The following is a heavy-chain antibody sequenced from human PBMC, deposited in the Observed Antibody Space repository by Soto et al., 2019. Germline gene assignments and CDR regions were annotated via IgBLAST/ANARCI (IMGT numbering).Heavy chain of an antibody. CDR3: VRDNDSSSYYDP. V-gene: IGHV4-38-2*02. D-gene: IGHD1-1*01. Sequence: PSETLSLTCTVSGYSISNGYYWGWIRQPPGKGLESIGNVYGSGRTYYNPSLKGRVAISVDTSKNQFSLRLSSVTAADTAVYYCVRDNDSSSYYDPWGQGTRVTVYS. CDR2: VYGSGRT. CDR1: GYSISNGYY. J-gene: IGHJ5*02.